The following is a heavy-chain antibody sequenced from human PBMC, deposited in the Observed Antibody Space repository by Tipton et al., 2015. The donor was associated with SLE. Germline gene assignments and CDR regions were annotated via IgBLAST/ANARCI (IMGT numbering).Heavy chain of an antibody. CDR1: GGYFSGYY. CDR3: ARMSVVGAFDI. CDR2: INHSGST. J-gene: IGHJ3*02. V-gene: IGHV4-34*01. Sequence: TLSLTCAVYGGYFSGYYWSWIRQPPGKGLDWIGEINHSGSTNYNPSLKSRVTISVDTSKNQFSLKLSSVTAADPAVYYCARMSVVGAFDIWGQGTMVTVSS. D-gene: IGHD2-15*01.